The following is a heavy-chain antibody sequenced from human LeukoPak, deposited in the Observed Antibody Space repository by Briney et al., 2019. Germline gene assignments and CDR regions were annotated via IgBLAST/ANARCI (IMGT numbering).Heavy chain of an antibody. D-gene: IGHD3-3*01. J-gene: IGHJ4*02. CDR2: IYHSGST. CDR1: GYSISSGYY. V-gene: IGHV4-38-2*02. Sequence: SETLSLTCTVSGYSISSGYYWGWIRQPPGKGLEWIGSIYHSGSTYYNPSLKSRVTISVDTSKNQFSLKLSSVTAADTAVYYCARANYDFWSGYYPHYFDYWGQGTLVTVSS. CDR3: ARANYDFWSGYYPHYFDY.